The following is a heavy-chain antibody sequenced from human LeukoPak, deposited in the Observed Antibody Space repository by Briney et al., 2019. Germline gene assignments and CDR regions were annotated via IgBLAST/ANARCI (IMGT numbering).Heavy chain of an antibody. CDR1: GYSFTNYY. Sequence: ASVTVSCKASGYSFTNYYRHWVRQAPGQGLEWMGMINPSGGSITHAQKFQGRVTMTRDKSTSTVYMELSSLTSEDTAVYYCARTRGYYFDHWGQGTLVTVSS. V-gene: IGHV1-46*01. CDR3: ARTRGYYFDH. CDR2: INPSGGSI. J-gene: IGHJ4*02.